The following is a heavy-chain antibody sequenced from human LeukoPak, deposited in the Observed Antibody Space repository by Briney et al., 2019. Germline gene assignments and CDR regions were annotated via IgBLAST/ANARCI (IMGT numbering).Heavy chain of an antibody. Sequence: PGGSLRLSCVASGFSISSCAMSWVRQAPGKGLEWVSGLDSSGANTHFADSVKGRFTISRDNSKNTLYLQMNSLRAEDTAVYYCAKAGPYSSGWYYFDYWGQGTLVTVSS. CDR1: GFSISSCA. V-gene: IGHV3-23*01. J-gene: IGHJ4*02. CDR2: LDSSGANT. D-gene: IGHD6-19*01. CDR3: AKAGPYSSGWYYFDY.